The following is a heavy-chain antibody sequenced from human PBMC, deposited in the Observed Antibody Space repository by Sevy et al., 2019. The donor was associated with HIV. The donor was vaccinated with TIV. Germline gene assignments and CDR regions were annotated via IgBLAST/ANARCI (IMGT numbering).Heavy chain of an antibody. D-gene: IGHD3-22*01. V-gene: IGHV4-30-4*01. CDR1: GGSMSSGDYY. CDR2: IYYSGST. J-gene: IGHJ4*02. CDR3: AREGRSGYYPFDY. Sequence: SETLSLTCTVSGGSMSSGDYYWSWIRQPPGKGLEWIGYIYYSGSTYYNPSLKSRVTISVDTSKNQFSLKLSSVTAADTAVYYCAREGRSGYYPFDYWGQGTLVTVSS.